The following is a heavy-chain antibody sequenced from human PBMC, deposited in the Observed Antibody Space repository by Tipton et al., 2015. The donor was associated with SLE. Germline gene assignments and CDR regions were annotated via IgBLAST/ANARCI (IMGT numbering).Heavy chain of an antibody. CDR2: IYYSGST. D-gene: IGHD1-1*01. Sequence: TLSLTCAVYGGSISSSSYYWGWIRQPPGKGLEWIGSIYYSGSTYYNPSLKSRVTISVDTSKNQFSLKLSSVTAADTAVYYCARDQTGFEDYWGQGTLVTVSS. J-gene: IGHJ4*02. V-gene: IGHV4-39*07. CDR3: ARDQTGFEDY. CDR1: GGSISSSSYY.